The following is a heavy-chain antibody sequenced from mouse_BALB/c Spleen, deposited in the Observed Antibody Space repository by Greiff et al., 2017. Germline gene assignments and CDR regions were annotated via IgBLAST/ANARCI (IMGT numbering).Heavy chain of an antibody. V-gene: IGHV1-80*01. CDR2: IYPGDGDT. J-gene: IGHJ4*01. Sequence: QVQLQQSGAELVRPGSSVKISCKASGFAFSSYWMNWVKQRPGQGLEWIGQIYPGDGDTNYNGKFKGKATLTADKSSITAYMQLSSLTSEDSAVYFCATAYYNYDGMDYWGQGTSVTVSS. D-gene: IGHD2-4*01. CDR3: ATAYYNYDGMDY. CDR1: GFAFSSYW.